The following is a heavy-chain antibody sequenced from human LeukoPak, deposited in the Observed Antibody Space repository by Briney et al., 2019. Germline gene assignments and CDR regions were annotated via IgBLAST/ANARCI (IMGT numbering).Heavy chain of an antibody. CDR2: IYPGYSDT. J-gene: IGHJ3*02. CDR1: GYSFTNYL. CDR3: ARDVGTTYYDFWSGYYEGMDAFDI. Sequence: KSGESLMLSCKCSGYSFTNYLISWVRQIPGKGLEWVGIIYPGYSDTRYSPSLERQVTISADKSISTAYLPWSSLKASYTAMYYCARDVGTTYYDFWSGYYEGMDAFDIWGQGTMVTVSS. D-gene: IGHD3-3*01. V-gene: IGHV5-51*01.